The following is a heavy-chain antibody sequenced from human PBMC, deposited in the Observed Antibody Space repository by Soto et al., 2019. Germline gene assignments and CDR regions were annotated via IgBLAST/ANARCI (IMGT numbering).Heavy chain of an antibody. V-gene: IGHV4-39*01. J-gene: IGHJ5*02. CDR3: ARPRSSSTVPAAIDQNWFDP. CDR1: GGSISSSSYY. Sequence: QLQLQESGPGLVKPSETLSLTCTVSGGSISSSSYYWGWIRQPPGKGLEWIGSIYYSGSTYYNPSLKSRVTISVDTSKNQFSLKLSSVTAADTAVYYCARPRSSSTVPAAIDQNWFDPWGQGTLVTVSS. D-gene: IGHD2-2*02. CDR2: IYYSGST.